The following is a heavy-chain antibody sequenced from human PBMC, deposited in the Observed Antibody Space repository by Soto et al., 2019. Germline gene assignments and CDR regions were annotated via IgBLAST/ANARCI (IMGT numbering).Heavy chain of an antibody. Sequence: ASVKVSCKASGYTFTSYGISWVRQAPGQGLEWMGWISAYNGNTNYAQKLQGRVTMTTDTSTSTAYMELRSLRSDDTAVYYCARDRRGAFYDSWSYRKDPLYYWSQGTLVTVSS. J-gene: IGHJ4*02. V-gene: IGHV1-18*01. CDR2: ISAYNGNT. CDR1: GYTFTSYG. D-gene: IGHD3-10*01. CDR3: ARDRRGAFYDSWSYRKDPLYY.